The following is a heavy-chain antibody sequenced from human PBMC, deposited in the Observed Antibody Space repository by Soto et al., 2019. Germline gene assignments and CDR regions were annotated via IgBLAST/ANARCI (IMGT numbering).Heavy chain of an antibody. CDR2: IYHSGST. CDR3: ARAIGWFGELLGGYYFDY. Sequence: SETLSLTCAVSGGFISSGGYSWSWIRQPPGKGLEWIGYIYHSGSTYYNPSLKSRVTISVDRSKNQFSLKLSSVTAADTAVYYCARAIGWFGELLGGYYFDYWGQGTLVTVSS. D-gene: IGHD3-10*01. V-gene: IGHV4-30-2*01. J-gene: IGHJ4*02. CDR1: GGFISSGGYS.